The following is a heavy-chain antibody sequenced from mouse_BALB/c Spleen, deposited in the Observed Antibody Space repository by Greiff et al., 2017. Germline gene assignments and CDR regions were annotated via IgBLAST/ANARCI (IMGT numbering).Heavy chain of an antibody. Sequence: QVQLQQPGAELVKPGASVKLSCKASGYTFTSYWMHWVKQRPGQGLEWIGEIDPSDSYTNYNQKFKGKATLTVDKSSSTAHMELLSLTSEDSAVYYCGADYVYAMDYWGQGTSVTVSS. V-gene: IGHV1-69*02. CDR3: GADYVYAMDY. D-gene: IGHD1-1*01. J-gene: IGHJ4*01. CDR1: GYTFTSYW. CDR2: IDPSDSYT.